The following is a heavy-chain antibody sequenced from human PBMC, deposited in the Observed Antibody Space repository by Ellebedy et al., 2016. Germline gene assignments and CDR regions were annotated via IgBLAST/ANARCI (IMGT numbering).Heavy chain of an antibody. Sequence: SETLSLTCTVSGGSISSGDYYWSWIRQPPGKGLEWIGYIYYSGSIYYNPSLKSRVTISVDTSKNQFSLKLSSVTAADTAVYYCARDREVAAAGTGAYYYYGMDVWGQGTTVTVSS. CDR3: ARDREVAAAGTGAYYYYGMDV. V-gene: IGHV4-30-4*01. D-gene: IGHD6-13*01. CDR2: IYYSGSI. CDR1: GGSISSGDYY. J-gene: IGHJ6*02.